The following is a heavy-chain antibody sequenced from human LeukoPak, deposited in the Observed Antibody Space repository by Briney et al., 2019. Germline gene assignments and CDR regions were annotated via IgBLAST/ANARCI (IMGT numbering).Heavy chain of an antibody. J-gene: IGHJ4*01. Sequence: SVTVSCKASGGTFSSYAISWVRQAPGQGLEWMGGIIPIFGTANYAQKFQGRVTITADKSTSTAYMELSSLRSEDTAVYYCAAWGVGDIVATPDPYWGQGTLVTVSS. D-gene: IGHD5-12*01. CDR1: GGTFSSYA. CDR3: AAWGVGDIVATPDPY. CDR2: IIPIFGTA. V-gene: IGHV1-69*06.